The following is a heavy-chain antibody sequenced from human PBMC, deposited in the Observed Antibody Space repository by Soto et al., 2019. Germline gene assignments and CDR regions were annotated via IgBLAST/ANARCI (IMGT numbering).Heavy chain of an antibody. Sequence: SETLSLTCAVYGGSFSGYYWSWIRQPPGKGLEWIGEINHSGSTNYNPSLKSRVTISVDTSKNQFSLKLSSVTAADTAVYYCARGSIAVAGTGLDNWFDPWGQGTLVTVSS. V-gene: IGHV4-34*01. CDR2: INHSGST. D-gene: IGHD6-19*01. CDR1: GGSFSGYY. J-gene: IGHJ5*02. CDR3: ARGSIAVAGTGLDNWFDP.